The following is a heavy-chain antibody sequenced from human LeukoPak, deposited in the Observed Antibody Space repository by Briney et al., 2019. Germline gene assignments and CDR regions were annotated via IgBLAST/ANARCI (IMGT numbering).Heavy chain of an antibody. V-gene: IGHV3-66*02. CDR2: IYSGGST. CDR1: GFTVSSNY. Sequence: GGSLRLSCAASGFTVSSNYMSWVRQAPGKGLEWVSVIYSGGSTYYADSVKGRFTISRDNSKNTLYPQMNSLRAEDTAVYYCARAAAGTQSLDYWGQGTLVTVSS. J-gene: IGHJ4*02. D-gene: IGHD6-13*01. CDR3: ARAAAGTQSLDY.